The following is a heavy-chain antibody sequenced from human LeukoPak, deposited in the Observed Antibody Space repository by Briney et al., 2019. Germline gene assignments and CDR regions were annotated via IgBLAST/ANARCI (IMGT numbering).Heavy chain of an antibody. J-gene: IGHJ5*02. CDR2: IYYSGST. D-gene: IGHD3-3*01. Sequence: SETLSLTCTVSGGSISSSSYYWGWIRQPPGKGLEWIGSIYYSGSTYYNPSLKSRVTISVDTSKNQFSLKLSSVTAADTAVYYRARGIYDFWSGYYKGNWFDPWGQGTLVTVSS. CDR1: GGSISSSSYY. V-gene: IGHV4-39*01. CDR3: ARGIYDFWSGYYKGNWFDP.